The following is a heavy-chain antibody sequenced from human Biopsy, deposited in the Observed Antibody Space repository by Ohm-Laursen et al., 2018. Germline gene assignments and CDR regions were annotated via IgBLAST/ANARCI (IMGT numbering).Heavy chain of an antibody. CDR3: GRTVRNQLLTDP. V-gene: IGHV1-8*01. CDR2: LNPVSGNS. J-gene: IGHJ5*02. D-gene: IGHD1-7*01. CDR1: GYTFTSYD. Sequence: VKVSCKTSGYTFTSYDITWVRQASGQGPEWIGWLNPVSGNSNFGQKFRGRVTVTSDTSISTAYMELSGLTSDDTATYYCGRTVRNQLLTDPWGQGTLVTVTS.